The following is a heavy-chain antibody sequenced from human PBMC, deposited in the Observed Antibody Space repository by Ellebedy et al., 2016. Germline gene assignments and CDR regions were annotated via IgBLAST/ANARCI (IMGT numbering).Heavy chain of an antibody. CDR2: INPNSGGT. Sequence: ASVKVSCXASGYTFTGYYMHWVRQAPGQGLEWMGWINPNSGGTNYAQKFQGRVTMTRDTSISTAYMELSRLRSDDTAVYYCARVRGIVVVPAAGSMDVWGKGTTVTVSS. CDR3: ARVRGIVVVPAAGSMDV. CDR1: GYTFTGYY. D-gene: IGHD2-2*01. V-gene: IGHV1-2*02. J-gene: IGHJ6*03.